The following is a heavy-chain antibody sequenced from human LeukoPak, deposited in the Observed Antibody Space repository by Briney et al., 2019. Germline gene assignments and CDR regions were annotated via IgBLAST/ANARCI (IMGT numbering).Heavy chain of an antibody. V-gene: IGHV4-59*01. CDR3: VRDYWLLSSKTWYYYGMDV. J-gene: IGHJ6*02. CDR1: GDSISNSY. D-gene: IGHD3-9*01. CDR2: ISDNGSP. Sequence: PSETLSLTCTVSGDSISNSYWSWLRQPPGKELEWIGYISDNGSPDYSPSLKSRVTISSDTSKNQFSLTLSSVTAADTAVYYCVRDYWLLSSKTWYYYGMDVWGQGTTVTVSS.